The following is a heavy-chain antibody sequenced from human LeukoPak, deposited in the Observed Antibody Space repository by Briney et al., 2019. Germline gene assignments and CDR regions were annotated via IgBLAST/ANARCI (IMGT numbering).Heavy chain of an antibody. CDR1: GFTFSSYW. CDR2: ISSSGNTI. D-gene: IGHD4-23*01. J-gene: IGHJ4*02. CDR3: AGRRNSYY. V-gene: IGHV3-48*03. Sequence: GGSLRLSCEASGFTFSSYWMSWVRQAPGKGLEWVSYISSSGNTIYYADSVKGRFTISRDNAKNSLYLQMNSLRAEDTAVYYCAGRRNSYYWGQGTLVTVSS.